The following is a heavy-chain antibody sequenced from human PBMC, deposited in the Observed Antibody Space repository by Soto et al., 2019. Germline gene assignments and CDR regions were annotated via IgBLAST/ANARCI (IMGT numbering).Heavy chain of an antibody. CDR1: GYTLTELS. J-gene: IGHJ6*03. CDR2: IDPEGGET. D-gene: IGHD5-12*01. V-gene: IGHV1-24*01. Sequence: ASVKVSCKVSGYTLTELSMHWVRQAPGKGLEWMGGIDPEGGETVYAQKFQGRVTMTRNTSISTAYMELSSLRSEDTAVYYCARQIVATIYYYYYMDVWGKGTTVTVSS. CDR3: ARQIVATIYYYYYMDV.